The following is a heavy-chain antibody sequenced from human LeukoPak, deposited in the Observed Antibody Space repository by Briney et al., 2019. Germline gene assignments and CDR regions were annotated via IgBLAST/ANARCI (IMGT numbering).Heavy chain of an antibody. CDR2: ISGNGGNT. V-gene: IGHV3-64*01. Sequence: GGSLRLSCAASGFTFSDYVMHLVRQATGKGLECVSVISGNGGNTYYANSVKGRFTISRDNSKNTLYLQMGSLRGEDRAVYYCARDLDYYGSGSSIHWYYGMDVWGQGSTVTVSS. J-gene: IGHJ6*02. D-gene: IGHD3-10*01. CDR1: GFTFSDYV. CDR3: ARDLDYYGSGSSIHWYYGMDV.